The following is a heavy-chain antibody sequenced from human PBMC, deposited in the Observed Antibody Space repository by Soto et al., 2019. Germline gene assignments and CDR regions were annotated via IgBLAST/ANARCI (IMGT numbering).Heavy chain of an antibody. J-gene: IGHJ5*02. CDR1: GFTFSSYV. Sequence: GGSLRLSCAVSGFTFSSYVMSWVRQAPGKGLEWVSAISGSGGSTYYADSVKGRFTISRDNSKNTLYLQMNSLRADDTAVYYCAKVGYYDSSGHNWFDPWGQGTLVNVSS. CDR2: ISGSGGST. D-gene: IGHD3-22*01. CDR3: AKVGYYDSSGHNWFDP. V-gene: IGHV3-23*01.